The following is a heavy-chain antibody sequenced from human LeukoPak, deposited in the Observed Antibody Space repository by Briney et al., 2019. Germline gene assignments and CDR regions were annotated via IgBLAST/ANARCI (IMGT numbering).Heavy chain of an antibody. CDR1: GFTFSSFA. Sequence: GGSLRLSCAASGFTFSSFAMSWVRQAPGKGLGWVSAISDIGNTYYADSVKGRFTISRDNSKNTLFLQMDSLRAEDTAVYYCSTGRVAARPGYWGQGTLVTVSS. CDR3: STGRVAARPGY. D-gene: IGHD6-6*01. V-gene: IGHV3-23*01. J-gene: IGHJ4*02. CDR2: ISDIGNT.